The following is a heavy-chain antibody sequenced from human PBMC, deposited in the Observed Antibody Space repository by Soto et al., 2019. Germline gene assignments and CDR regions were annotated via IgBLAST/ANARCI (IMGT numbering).Heavy chain of an antibody. D-gene: IGHD2-21*01. J-gene: IGHJ4*02. V-gene: IGHV3-21*01. Sequence: GGSLRLSCAASGFTFSSYSMNWVRLAPGKGLEWVSSISSSSSYIYYAESVKGRFTISRDNAKNSLYLQMNSLRAEDTAVYYCARAYCGGDCYANFDYWGQGTLVTVSS. CDR1: GFTFSSYS. CDR2: ISSSSSYI. CDR3: ARAYCGGDCYANFDY.